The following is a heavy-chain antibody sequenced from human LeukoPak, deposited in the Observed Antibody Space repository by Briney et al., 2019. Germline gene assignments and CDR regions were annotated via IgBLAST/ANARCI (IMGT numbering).Heavy chain of an antibody. CDR2: IIPIFGTA. CDR3: ARYLFGVVTYNWFDP. CDR1: GGTFSSYA. D-gene: IGHD3-3*01. Sequence: SVKVSCKASGGTFSSYAISWVRQAPGQGLEWMGGIIPIFGTANYAQKFQGRVTITADESTSTAYMELSSLRSEDTAAYYCARYLFGVVTYNWFDPWGQGTLVTVSS. V-gene: IGHV1-69*13. J-gene: IGHJ5*02.